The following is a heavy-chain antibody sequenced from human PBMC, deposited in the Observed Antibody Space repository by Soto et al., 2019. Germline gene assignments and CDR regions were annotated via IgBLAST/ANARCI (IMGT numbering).Heavy chain of an antibody. CDR1: GFTFTGSA. CDR2: IVVGSGNT. CDR3: AADGYCSGGSCYEYDYGMDV. J-gene: IGHJ6*02. V-gene: IGHV1-58*01. Sequence: SVKVSCKASGFTFTGSAVQWVRQARGQRLEWIGWIVVGSGNTNYAQKFQERVTITRDMSTSTAYMELSSLRSEDTAVYYCAADGYCSGGSCYEYDYGMDVWGQGTTVTVSS. D-gene: IGHD2-15*01.